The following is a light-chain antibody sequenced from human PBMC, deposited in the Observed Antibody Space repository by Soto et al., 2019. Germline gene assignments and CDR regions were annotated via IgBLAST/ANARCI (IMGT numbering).Light chain of an antibody. J-gene: IGKJ2*01. CDR3: QQYSNWPPYT. Sequence: ELVMTQSPATLSVSQGERATLSCRASQSVSSKLAWYQQKPGQAPRLLIYAASTRADGIPARFSGRGSGTEFTLTITGLQSEDFAVYYCQQYSNWPPYTFGQGTKLEIK. V-gene: IGKV3-15*01. CDR2: AAS. CDR1: QSVSSK.